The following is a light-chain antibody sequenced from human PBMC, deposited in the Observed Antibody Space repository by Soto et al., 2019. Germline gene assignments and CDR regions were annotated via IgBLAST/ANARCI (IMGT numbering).Light chain of an antibody. V-gene: IGLV2-8*01. CDR3: KTYAGSNTYV. Sequence: QSVLTKPPSAPRSPGQSVTNTCTGPRNDIGAYEFVSWYQHHPGKAPKLIIYEVVQRPSGVPDRFSGSKSGNTASRTVSRLQAADEADYYCKTYAGSNTYVFGTGTKVTVL. CDR2: EVV. J-gene: IGLJ1*01. CDR1: RNDIGAYEF.